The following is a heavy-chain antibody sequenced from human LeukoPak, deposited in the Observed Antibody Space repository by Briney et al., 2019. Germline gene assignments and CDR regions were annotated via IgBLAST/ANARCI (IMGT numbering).Heavy chain of an antibody. CDR1: GFTFSSYA. D-gene: IGHD3-16*01. CDR3: ASRGGIYY. CDR2: ISSSSRNI. V-gene: IGHV3-21*01. J-gene: IGHJ4*02. Sequence: GGSLRLSCAASGFTFSSYAMNWVRQAPGKGLEWVSVISSSSRNIYYADSVKGRFTISRDNAKSSLSLQMNSLRAEDTAVYYCASRGGIYYWGQGTLVTVSS.